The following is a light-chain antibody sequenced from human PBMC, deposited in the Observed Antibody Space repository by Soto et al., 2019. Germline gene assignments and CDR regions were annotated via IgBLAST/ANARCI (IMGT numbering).Light chain of an antibody. J-gene: IGLJ2*01. CDR2: LEGSGSY. Sequence: QAVVTQSSSASASLGSSVKLTCTLNSGHSTYIIAWHQHQPGKAPRYLMKLEGSGSYNKGSGVPDRFSGSSSGADRYLTISNLQSEDEAAYYCETWDSDTRVFGGGTKLT. V-gene: IGLV4-60*03. CDR3: ETWDSDTRV. CDR1: SGHSTYI.